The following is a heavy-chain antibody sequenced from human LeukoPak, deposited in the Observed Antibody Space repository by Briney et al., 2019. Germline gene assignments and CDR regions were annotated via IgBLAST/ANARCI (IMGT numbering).Heavy chain of an antibody. CDR1: GYSISSGYY. D-gene: IGHD5-24*01. Sequence: SETLSLTCTVSGYSISSGYYWGWIRQPPGKGLEWIGSIYHSGSTYYNPSLKSRVTISVDTSKNQFSLKLSSVTAADTAVYYCARARRGWFDPWGQGTLVTVSS. J-gene: IGHJ5*02. V-gene: IGHV4-38-2*02. CDR3: ARARRGWFDP. CDR2: IYHSGST.